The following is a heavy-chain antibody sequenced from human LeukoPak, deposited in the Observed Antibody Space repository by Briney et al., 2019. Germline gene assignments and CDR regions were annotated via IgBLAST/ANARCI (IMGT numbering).Heavy chain of an antibody. J-gene: IGHJ6*02. CDR2: INPSDGGT. V-gene: IGHV1-46*01. Sequence: ASVRVSCKASGYTFTNYYLHWVRQAPGHGLEWMAIINPSDGGTYYEQKLQGRVTVTRNTSTSTVYMELSSLRSEDTAVYYCARDTRTMTAVTRGQHYYYGLDVWGQGTTVTVSS. D-gene: IGHD4-17*01. CDR1: GYTFTNYY. CDR3: ARDTRTMTAVTRGQHYYYGLDV.